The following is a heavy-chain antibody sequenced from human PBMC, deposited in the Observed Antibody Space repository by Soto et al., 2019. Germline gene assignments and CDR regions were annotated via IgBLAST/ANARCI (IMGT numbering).Heavy chain of an antibody. CDR2: ISAYNGNT. D-gene: IGHD6-19*01. Sequence: ASVKVSCKASGYTFNTYGISWVRQSPGQGLEWMGWISAYNGNTNYAQKFQGRVTMTTDTSPSTAYMELRSLRSDDTAVYYCARGIKQWLAHDAFDIWGQGTMVTVSS. V-gene: IGHV1-18*01. CDR3: ARGIKQWLAHDAFDI. CDR1: GYTFNTYG. J-gene: IGHJ3*02.